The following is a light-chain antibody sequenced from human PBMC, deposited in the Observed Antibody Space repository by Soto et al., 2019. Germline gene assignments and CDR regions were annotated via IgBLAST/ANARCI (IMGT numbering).Light chain of an antibody. CDR1: SSNIGVNT. CDR2: TNN. J-gene: IGLJ2*01. Sequence: QSVLTQPPSASATPGQGVTISCSGGSSNIGVNTVNWYQHLPGTAPKLLIHTNNRRPSGVPDRFSGSKSGTSASLAISGLQSEDEADYYCASWDDSLHGVTFGGGTKLTVL. CDR3: ASWDDSLHGVT. V-gene: IGLV1-44*01.